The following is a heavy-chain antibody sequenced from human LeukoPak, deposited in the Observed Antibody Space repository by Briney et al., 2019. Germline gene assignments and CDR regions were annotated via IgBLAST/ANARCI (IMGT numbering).Heavy chain of an antibody. J-gene: IGHJ6*02. CDR2: FDPEDGET. D-gene: IGHD2-2*01. CDR3: ATDPGEIVPAAKGPRGDYCYGMDV. V-gene: IGHV1-24*01. CDR1: GYTLTELS. Sequence: GASVKVSCKVSGYTLTELSTHWVRQAPGKGLEWMGGFDPEDGETIYAQKFQGRVTMTEDTSTDTAYMELNSLRSDDTAVYYCATDPGEIVPAAKGPRGDYCYGMDVWGQGTTVTVSS.